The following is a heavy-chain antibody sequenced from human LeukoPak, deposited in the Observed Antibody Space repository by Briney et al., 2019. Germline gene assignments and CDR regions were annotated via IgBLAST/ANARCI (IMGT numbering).Heavy chain of an antibody. CDR1: GGTFSSYA. V-gene: IGHV1-69*01. Sequence: SVKVSCKASGGTFSSYAISWVRQAPGQGLEWMGGIIPIFGTANYAQKLQGRVTITADESTSTAYMELSSLRSEDTAVYYCARDKWGCSSWYMDYHYGMDVWGQGTTVTVSS. CDR3: ARDKWGCSSWYMDYHYGMDV. D-gene: IGHD6-13*01. J-gene: IGHJ6*02. CDR2: IIPIFGTA.